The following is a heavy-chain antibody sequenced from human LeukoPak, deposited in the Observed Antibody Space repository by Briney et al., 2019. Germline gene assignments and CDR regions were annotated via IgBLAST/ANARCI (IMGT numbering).Heavy chain of an antibody. J-gene: IGHJ6*03. CDR3: ARCPHMVYYYMDV. D-gene: IGHD3-10*01. CDR1: GFTFSNAW. V-gene: IGHV3-15*01. Sequence: GGSLRLSCAASGFTFSNAWMSWVRQAPGKGLEWVGRIKSKTDGGTTDYAAPVKGRFTISRDDSKNTLYLQMNSLKAEDTAVYYCARCPHMVYYYMDVWGKGTTVTVSS. CDR2: IKSKTDGGTT.